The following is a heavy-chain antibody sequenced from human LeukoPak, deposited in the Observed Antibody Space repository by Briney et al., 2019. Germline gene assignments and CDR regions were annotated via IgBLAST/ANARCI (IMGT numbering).Heavy chain of an antibody. CDR1: GGSISSGGYY. J-gene: IGHJ5*02. CDR3: ARGDNGSGSYVSNWFDP. CDR2: IYHSGST. V-gene: IGHV4-30-2*01. D-gene: IGHD3-10*01. Sequence: SQTLSLTCTVSGGSISSGGYYWSWIRQPPGKGLEWIGYIYHSGSTYYNPSLKSRVTISVDRSKNQFSLKLSSVTAADTAVYYCARGDNGSGSYVSNWFDPWGQRTLVTVSS.